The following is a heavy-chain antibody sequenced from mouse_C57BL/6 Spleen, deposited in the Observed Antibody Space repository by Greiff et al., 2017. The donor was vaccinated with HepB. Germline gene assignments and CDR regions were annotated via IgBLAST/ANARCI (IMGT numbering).Heavy chain of an antibody. CDR1: GFSLSTSGMG. J-gene: IGHJ4*01. V-gene: IGHV8-12*01. CDR3: ARSIYDGYGYYAMDY. CDR2: IYWDDDK. Sequence: QVTLKVSGPGILQSSQTLSLTCSFSGFSLSTSGMGVSWIRQPSGKGLEWLAHIYWDDDKRNNPSLKSRLTISKDTSRNQVFLKITSVDTADTATYYCARSIYDGYGYYAMDYWGQGTSVTVSS. D-gene: IGHD2-3*01.